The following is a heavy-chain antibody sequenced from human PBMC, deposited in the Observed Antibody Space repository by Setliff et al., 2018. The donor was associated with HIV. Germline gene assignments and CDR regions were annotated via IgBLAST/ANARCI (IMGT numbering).Heavy chain of an antibody. V-gene: IGHV1-2*02. CDR3: ARGGLATGAFDI. Sequence: ASVKVSCKTSGYTFTVNHLHWVRQAPGQGVEWVGKISPDSGDTFYAQKFQGRVTMTRDTSISTAYMELSRLRSDDTAVYYRARGGLATGAFDIWGQGTMVTVSS. D-gene: IGHD5-12*01. J-gene: IGHJ3*02. CDR1: GYTFTVNH. CDR2: ISPDSGDT.